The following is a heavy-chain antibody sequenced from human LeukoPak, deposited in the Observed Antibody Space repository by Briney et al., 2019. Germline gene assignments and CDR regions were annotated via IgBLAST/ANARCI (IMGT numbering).Heavy chain of an antibody. CDR3: ARDPLVVVAATFFDY. CDR2: INPNSGGT. CDR1: VYTFTGYS. V-gene: IGHV1-2*02. Sequence: ASVKVSCKASVYTFTGYSMHWVRQAPGQELECLGWINPNSGGTNYAQRFQGRVTMTRDTSISTAYMELSRLRSDDTAVYYCARDPLVVVAATFFDYWGQGTLVTVSS. J-gene: IGHJ4*02. D-gene: IGHD2-15*01.